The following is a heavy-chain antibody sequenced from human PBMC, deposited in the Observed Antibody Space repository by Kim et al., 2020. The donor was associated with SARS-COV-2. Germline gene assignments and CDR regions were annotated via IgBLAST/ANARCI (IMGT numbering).Heavy chain of an antibody. CDR2: ISSSGYST. D-gene: IGHD2-15*01. CDR3: AKDRYCSGTSCHGGLDV. V-gene: IGHV3-23*01. J-gene: IGHJ6*02. Sequence: GGSLRLSCAASGFSFSSYAMSWVRQAPGKGLEWVSSISSSGYSTYYADFVKGRFTISRDNSKNTTYLQMNSLRAEDTAIYYCAKDRYCSGTSCHGGLDVWGQGTTVTVSS. CDR1: GFSFSSYA.